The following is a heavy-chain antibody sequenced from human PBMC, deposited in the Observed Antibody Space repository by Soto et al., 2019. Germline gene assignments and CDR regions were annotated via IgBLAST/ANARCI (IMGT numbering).Heavy chain of an antibody. CDR2: TYYRSKWYN. CDR3: ARADSSGWYPYYYYGMDV. V-gene: IGHV6-1*01. J-gene: IGHJ6*02. Sequence: PSQTLSLTCAISGDSVSSNSAACNWIRQSPSRGLEWLGRTYYRSKWYNDYAVSVKSRITINPDTSKNQFSLQLNSVTPEDTAVYYCARADSSGWYPYYYYGMDVWGQGTTVTVSS. CDR1: GDSVSSNSAA. D-gene: IGHD6-19*01.